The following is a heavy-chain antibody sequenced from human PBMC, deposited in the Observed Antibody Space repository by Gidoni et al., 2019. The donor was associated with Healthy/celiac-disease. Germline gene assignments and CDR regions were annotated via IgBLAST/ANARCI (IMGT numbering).Heavy chain of an antibody. V-gene: IGHV3-30-3*01. D-gene: IGHD3-10*02. CDR3: ARDRYFRGVMGTPKV. J-gene: IGHJ6*02. CDR1: GFTFSSYA. CDR2: ISYDGSNK. Sequence: GFTFSSYAMHWVRQAPGKGLEWVAVISYDGSNKYYADSVKGRFTISRDNSKNTLYLQMNSLRAEDTAVYYCARDRYFRGVMGTPKVWGQGTTVTVSS.